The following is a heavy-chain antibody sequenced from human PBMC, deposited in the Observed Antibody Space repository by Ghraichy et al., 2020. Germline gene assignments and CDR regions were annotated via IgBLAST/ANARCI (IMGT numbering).Heavy chain of an antibody. CDR1: GGSFSGYY. Sequence: ESLNISCAVYGGSFSGYYWSWIRQPPGKGLKWIGEINHSGSTNYNPSLKSRVTISVDTSKNQFSLKLSSVTAADTAVYYCAREPITLVVITTSGMDVWGQGTTVTVSS. D-gene: IGHD3-22*01. J-gene: IGHJ6*02. CDR2: INHSGST. CDR3: AREPITLVVITTSGMDV. V-gene: IGHV4-34*01.